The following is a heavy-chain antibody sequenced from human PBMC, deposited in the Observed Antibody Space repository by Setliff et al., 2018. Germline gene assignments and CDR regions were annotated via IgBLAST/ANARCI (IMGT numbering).Heavy chain of an antibody. Sequence: SETLSLTCSVSSGSIGSHYWNWMRQPPGKGPEWIGHVFHTGSTKYNPSLRSRVTISLDTSRKQFSLKLTSVTAADTAVYYCVRDAGDGYGVDAYAGGGFDIWGQGTMVTVSS. CDR2: VFHTGST. D-gene: IGHD4-17*01. J-gene: IGHJ3*02. CDR1: SGSIGSHY. V-gene: IGHV4-59*11. CDR3: VRDAGDGYGVDAYAGGGFDI.